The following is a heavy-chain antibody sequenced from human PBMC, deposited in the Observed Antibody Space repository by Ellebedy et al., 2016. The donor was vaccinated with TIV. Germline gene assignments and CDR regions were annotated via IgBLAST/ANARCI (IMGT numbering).Heavy chain of an antibody. CDR2: IYTSGST. Sequence: SETLSLXXTVSGGSISSYHWSWIRQPAGKGLEWIGRIYTSGSTNYNPSLKSRVTMSVDTPKNQFSLKLSSVTAADTAVYYCAGETCSSTSCWVYYGKDVWGQGPTVTVSS. V-gene: IGHV4-4*07. D-gene: IGHD2-2*01. CDR1: GGSISSYH. CDR3: AGETCSSTSCWVYYGKDV. J-gene: IGHJ6*02.